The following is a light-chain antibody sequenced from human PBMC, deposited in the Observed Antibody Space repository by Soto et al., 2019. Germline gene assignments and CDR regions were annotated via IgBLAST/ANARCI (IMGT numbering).Light chain of an antibody. CDR3: QQYYTTPLT. CDR1: RSVLYSSNNKNY. CDR2: WAS. V-gene: IGKV4-1*01. J-gene: IGKJ4*01. Sequence: DFVMTQSPDSLAVSLGERATINCKSSRSVLYSSNNKNYLDWYQQKPGQPPKLLIYWASIRESGVPDRFSGSGSGTDFTLTISSLQAEDVAVYYCQQYYTTPLTFGGGIKVEIK.